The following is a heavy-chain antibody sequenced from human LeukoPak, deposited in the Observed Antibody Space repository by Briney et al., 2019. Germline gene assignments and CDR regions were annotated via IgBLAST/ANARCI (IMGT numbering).Heavy chain of an antibody. Sequence: PSETLSLTCTVSGGSISSYYWSWIRQPPGKGPEWIGYIYYSGSTKYNPSLKSRVTISVDTSRNQFSLKLSSVTAADTAVYYCARFGDMFDYWGQGTLVTVSS. D-gene: IGHD3-10*01. CDR2: IYYSGST. J-gene: IGHJ4*02. CDR3: ARFGDMFDY. V-gene: IGHV4-59*01. CDR1: GGSISSYY.